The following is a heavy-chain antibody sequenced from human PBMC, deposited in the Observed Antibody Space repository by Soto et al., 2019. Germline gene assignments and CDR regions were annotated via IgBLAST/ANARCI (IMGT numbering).Heavy chain of an antibody. CDR3: ANDRNAGLERYFDFWSGRHNGMDV. CDR1: GGSFGSNG. CDR2: IIPLFGTT. V-gene: IGHV1-69*06. D-gene: IGHD3-3*01. Sequence: QVQLVQSGAEVTRPGSSVKVSCQASGGSFGSNGIFWVRHAPGQGLEWMGGIIPLFGTTKYAQMFQGRVTLTAEKSTSTAYMELSSLTSADTTVYYVANDRNAGLERYFDFWSGRHNGMDVWGHGTTFTVSS. J-gene: IGHJ6*02.